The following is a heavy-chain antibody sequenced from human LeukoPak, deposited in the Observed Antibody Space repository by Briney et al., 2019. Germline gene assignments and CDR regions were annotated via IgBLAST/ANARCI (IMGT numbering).Heavy chain of an antibody. J-gene: IGHJ5*01. CDR3: AKDEATSGGGLAS. Sequence: GGSLRLSCAVSGFTVSDTHMSWVRQAPGEGLEWVSAMYTGGTTYYADSVTGRFTVSRDTSRNTLFLHMNSLRAEDTAVYYCAKDEATSGGGLASWGQGTLVIVSS. CDR1: GFTVSDTH. D-gene: IGHD3-16*01. CDR2: MYTGGTT. V-gene: IGHV3-53*01.